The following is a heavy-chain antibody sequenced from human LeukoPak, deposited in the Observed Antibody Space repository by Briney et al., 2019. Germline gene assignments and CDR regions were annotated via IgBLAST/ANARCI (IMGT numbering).Heavy chain of an antibody. V-gene: IGHV1-24*01. Sequence: ASVKVSCKVSGYTLTELSMHWVRQAPGKGLEWMGGFDPEDGETIYAQKLQGRVTMTTDTSTSTAYMELRSLRSDDTAVYYCARDSGPVTYYDFWSGYFPFDYWGQGTLVTVSS. CDR2: FDPEDGET. CDR3: ARDSGPVTYYDFWSGYFPFDY. J-gene: IGHJ4*02. CDR1: GYTLTELS. D-gene: IGHD3-3*01.